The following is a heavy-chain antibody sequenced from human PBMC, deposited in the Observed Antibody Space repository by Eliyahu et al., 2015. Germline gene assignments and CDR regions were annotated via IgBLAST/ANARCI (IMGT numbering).Heavy chain of an antibody. CDR1: GGSISXGXYX. CDR2: IYYSGST. CDR3: ARDRGSSGWQGWDYYGMDV. J-gene: IGHJ6*02. D-gene: IGHD6-19*01. V-gene: IGHV4-30-4*01. Sequence: QVQLQESGPXLVKPSQTLSLXCXVSGGSISXGXYXWSWIRQPPGKGLEWIGYIYYSGSTYYNPSLKSRVTISVDTSKNQFSLKLSSVTAADTAVYYCARDRGSSGWQGWDYYGMDVWGQGTTVTVSS.